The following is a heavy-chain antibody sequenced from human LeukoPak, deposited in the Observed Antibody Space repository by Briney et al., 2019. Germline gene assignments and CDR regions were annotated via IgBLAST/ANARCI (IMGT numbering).Heavy chain of an antibody. CDR3: ARGVYIAAAQYAY. Sequence: PSQTLSLTCTVSGGSISSYYWSWIRQPPGKGLEWIGYIYYSGTTNYHPSLKSRVTISVDTSKTQFSLKLSSVTAADTAVYYCARGVYIAAAQYAYWGQGTLVTVSS. D-gene: IGHD6-13*01. V-gene: IGHV4-59*01. CDR2: IYYSGTT. CDR1: GGSISSYY. J-gene: IGHJ4*02.